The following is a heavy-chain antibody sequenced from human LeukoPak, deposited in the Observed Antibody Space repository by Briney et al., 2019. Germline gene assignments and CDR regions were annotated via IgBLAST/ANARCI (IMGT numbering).Heavy chain of an antibody. D-gene: IGHD3-22*01. Sequence: GGSLRLSCAASGFTFSTYTMNWVRQAPGKGQEWVSSISGSSTYIYYADSVKGRFTVSRDNAKNSLYLQMNSLRAEDTAVYYCARDLDTSGTIDYWGQGTLVTVSS. CDR2: ISGSSTYI. CDR3: ARDLDTSGTIDY. CDR1: GFTFSTYT. J-gene: IGHJ4*02. V-gene: IGHV3-21*01.